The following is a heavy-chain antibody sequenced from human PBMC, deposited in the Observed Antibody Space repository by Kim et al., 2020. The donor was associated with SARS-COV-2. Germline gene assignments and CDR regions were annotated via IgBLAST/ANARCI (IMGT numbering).Heavy chain of an antibody. CDR3: ARGDPNAAAGFY. CDR2: ISYSGDKT. D-gene: IGHD6-13*01. Sequence: GGSLRLSCAASGFTFSDYYMAWLRQAPGKGLEWVSYISYSGDKTYYADSVKGRFTVSRGNAKNSLHLQLNDLRVDDTAVYYCARGDPNAAAGFYWGQGTLVTVSS. J-gene: IGHJ4*02. V-gene: IGHV3-11*01. CDR1: GFTFSDYY.